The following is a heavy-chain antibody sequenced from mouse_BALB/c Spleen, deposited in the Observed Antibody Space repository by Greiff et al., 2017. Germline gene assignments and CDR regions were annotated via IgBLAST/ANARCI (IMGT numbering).Heavy chain of an antibody. CDR1: GYTFTSYW. Sequence: QVHVKQSGAELVKPGASVKLSCKASGYTFTSYWMHWVKQRPGQGLEWIGEINPSNGRTNYNEKFKSKATLTVDKSSSTAYMQLSSLTSEDSAVYYCARLRSTMITTGYFDYWGQGTTLTVSS. CDR2: INPSNGRT. D-gene: IGHD2-4*01. J-gene: IGHJ2*01. V-gene: IGHV1S81*02. CDR3: ARLRSTMITTGYFDY.